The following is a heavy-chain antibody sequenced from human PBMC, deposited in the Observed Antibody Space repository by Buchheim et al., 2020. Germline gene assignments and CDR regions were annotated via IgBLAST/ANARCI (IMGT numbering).Heavy chain of an antibody. Sequence: QVQLVESGGGVVQPGRSLRLSCAASGFTFSSYGMHWVRQAPGKGLEWVAVISYDGSNKYYADSVKGRFTISRDNSKNTLYLQMNSLRAEDTAVYYCAKSLNGYSDYWGQGTL. D-gene: IGHD3-22*01. V-gene: IGHV3-30*18. CDR1: GFTFSSYG. CDR2: ISYDGSNK. CDR3: AKSLNGYSDY. J-gene: IGHJ4*02.